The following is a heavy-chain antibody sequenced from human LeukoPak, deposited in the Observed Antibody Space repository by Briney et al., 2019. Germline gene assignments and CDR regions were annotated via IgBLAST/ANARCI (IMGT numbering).Heavy chain of an antibody. CDR1: GGTFSSYA. CDR3: ASYGDYSYYYGMDV. D-gene: IGHD4-17*01. V-gene: IGHV1-69*04. Sequence: EASVKVSCKASGGTFSSYAISWVRQAPGQGLEWMGRIIPILGIANYAQKFQGRVTITADKSMSTAYMELSSLRSEDTAVYYCASYGDYSYYYGMDVWGQGTTVTVSS. J-gene: IGHJ6*02. CDR2: IIPILGIA.